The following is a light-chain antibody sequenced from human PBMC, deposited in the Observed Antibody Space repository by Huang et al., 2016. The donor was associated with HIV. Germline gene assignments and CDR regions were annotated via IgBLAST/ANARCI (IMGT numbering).Light chain of an antibody. CDR2: GAS. CDR1: QFVANAS. Sequence: EIVLTQSPGTLSLSPGDRATLSCRASQFVANASVAWYQHKPGQSPRLLIYGASMRASGIPDRFSGSGFGTDFTLTISRLEPDDFAVYFCQQCGSPTWTFGQGTKVEIK. J-gene: IGKJ1*01. V-gene: IGKV3-20*01. CDR3: QQCGSPTWT.